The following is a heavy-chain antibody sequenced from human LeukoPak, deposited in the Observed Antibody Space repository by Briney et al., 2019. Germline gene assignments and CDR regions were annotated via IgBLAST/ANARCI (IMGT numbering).Heavy chain of an antibody. CDR2: ISYDGSNK. Sequence: GGSLRLSCAASGFTFSSYGMHWVRQAPGKGLEWVAVISYDGSNKYYADSVKGRFTISRDNSKNTLYLQMNSLRAEDTAVYYCAKAGYSSGWYTPGAFDYWGRGTLVTVSS. V-gene: IGHV3-30*18. D-gene: IGHD6-19*01. CDR1: GFTFSSYG. J-gene: IGHJ4*02. CDR3: AKAGYSSGWYTPGAFDY.